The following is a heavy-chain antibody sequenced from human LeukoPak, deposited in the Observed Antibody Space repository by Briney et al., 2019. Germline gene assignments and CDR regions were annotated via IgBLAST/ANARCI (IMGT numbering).Heavy chain of an antibody. CDR2: INPNSGGT. D-gene: IGHD1-26*01. CDR3: ARDMLFRGGGSYHEDYYYYMDV. Sequence: ASVKVSCKASGYTFTGYYMHWVRQAPGQGLEWMGWINPNSGGTNYAQKFQGRVTMTRDTSISTAYMELSRLRSDDTAVYYCARDMLFRGGGSYHEDYYYYMDVRGKGTTVTVSS. CDR1: GYTFTGYY. V-gene: IGHV1-2*02. J-gene: IGHJ6*03.